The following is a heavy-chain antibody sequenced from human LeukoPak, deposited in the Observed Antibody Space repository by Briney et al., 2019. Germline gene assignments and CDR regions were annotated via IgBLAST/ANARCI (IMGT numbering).Heavy chain of an antibody. CDR2: MNPNSGNT. CDR1: GYSFSNYY. V-gene: IGHV1-8*01. Sequence: ASVKVSCKASGYSFSNYYIHWVRQATGQGLEWMGWMNPNSGNTGYAQKFQGRVTMTRNTSISTAYMELSSLRSEDTAVYYCARVGDSSSWYGRRSDYWGQGTLVTVSS. D-gene: IGHD6-13*01. CDR3: ARVGDSSSWYGRRSDY. J-gene: IGHJ4*02.